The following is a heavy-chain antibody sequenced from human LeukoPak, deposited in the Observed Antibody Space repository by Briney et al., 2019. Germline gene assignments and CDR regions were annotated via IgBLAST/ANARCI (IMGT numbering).Heavy chain of an antibody. CDR3: ARLHLTYDFWSGTQGTYFDY. J-gene: IGHJ4*02. CDR1: VGCFRGYY. CDR2: INHSGSN. D-gene: IGHD3-3*01. V-gene: IGHV4-34*01. Sequence: SETVSVTCVVYVGCFRGYYWSWIRQPPPKGLEWIGEINHSGSNNYNPSLQSRVTISVHTSKHQFSLNLSSVTASDTAVYYCARLHLTYDFWSGTQGTYFDYWGQGTLVTVSS.